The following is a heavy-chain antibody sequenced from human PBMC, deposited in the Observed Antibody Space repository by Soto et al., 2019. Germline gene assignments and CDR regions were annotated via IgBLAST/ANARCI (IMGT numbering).Heavy chain of an antibody. J-gene: IGHJ4*02. CDR2: ICSNDEK. D-gene: IGHD4-17*01. V-gene: IGHV2-26*01. CDR1: GFSLSNARMG. CDR3: ARICYGGNHYFDD. Sequence: QVTLKESGPVLVKPTETLTLTCTVSGFSLSNARMGVSWMRQPPGKALEWLAHICSNDEKSYSTSLKSRLTIAKDTSKSQVVLTMTTMDHVDTATYYCARICYGGNHYFDDWGQGTLVTVSS.